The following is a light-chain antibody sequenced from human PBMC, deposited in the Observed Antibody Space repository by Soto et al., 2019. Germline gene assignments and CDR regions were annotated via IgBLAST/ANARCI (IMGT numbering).Light chain of an antibody. V-gene: IGKV1-9*01. CDR2: DAS. Sequence: IQLTQSPSSLSASVGDRVTITCRASQGISSYLRWYQQKPGKAPNLLIYDASTLHSGVPSRFSGGGSGTDFTLTISSLQPEDFATYYCQQVNVYPSTFGGGTKVEIK. J-gene: IGKJ4*01. CDR1: QGISSY. CDR3: QQVNVYPST.